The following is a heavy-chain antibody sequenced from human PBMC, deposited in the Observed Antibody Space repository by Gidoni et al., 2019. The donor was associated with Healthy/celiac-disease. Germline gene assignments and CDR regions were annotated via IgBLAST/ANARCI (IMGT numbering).Heavy chain of an antibody. Sequence: EVQLVESGGGLVQPGGSLRLSCAASGFTFSSYWMSWVRQAPGKGLEWVANIKQDGSEKYYVDSVKGRFTISRDNAKNSLYLQMNSLRAEDTAVYYCAREGGDVVVTASDFDYWGQGTLVTVSS. CDR3: AREGGDVVVTASDFDY. J-gene: IGHJ4*02. D-gene: IGHD2-21*02. V-gene: IGHV3-7*05. CDR1: GFTFSSYW. CDR2: IKQDGSEK.